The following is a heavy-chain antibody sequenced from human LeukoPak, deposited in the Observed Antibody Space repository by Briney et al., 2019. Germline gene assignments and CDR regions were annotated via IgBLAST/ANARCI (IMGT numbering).Heavy chain of an antibody. J-gene: IGHJ4*02. CDR2: VDYSGDSP. D-gene: IGHD5-24*01. CDR1: GFTFSSYG. Sequence: GGSLRLSCAASGFTFSSYGMSWVRQAPGKGLEWVSSVDYSGDSPYYADSVKGRFTISRDNSKNTLYLQMISLRAEDTAVYYCAKSGYNRFDYWGQGTLVTVSS. V-gene: IGHV3-23*01. CDR3: AKSGYNRFDY.